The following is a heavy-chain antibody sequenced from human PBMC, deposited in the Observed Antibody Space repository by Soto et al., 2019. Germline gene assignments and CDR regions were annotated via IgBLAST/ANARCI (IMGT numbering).Heavy chain of an antibody. CDR2: IYYSGST. D-gene: IGHD6-6*01. J-gene: IGHJ4*02. CDR3: ARQSIAARPGPY. V-gene: IGHV4-61*05. CDR1: GGSIISSSYY. Sequence: PSETLSLTCTVSGGSIISSSYYWSWIRQPPGKGLEWIGYIYYSGSTNYNPSLKSRVTISVDTSKNQVSLKVTSVTAADTAVYYCARQSIAARPGPYWGQGSLVTVSS.